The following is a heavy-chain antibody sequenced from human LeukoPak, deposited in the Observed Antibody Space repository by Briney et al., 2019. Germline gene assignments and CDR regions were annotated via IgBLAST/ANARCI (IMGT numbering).Heavy chain of an antibody. Sequence: PSETLSLTCAVYGGSFSGYYWSWIRQPPGKGLEWIGEINHSGSTSYNPSLKSRVTISVDTSKNQFSLKLSSVTAADTAVYYCAREESSGWYWYFDLWGRGTLVTVSS. CDR1: GGSFSGYY. CDR3: AREESSGWYWYFDL. V-gene: IGHV4-34*01. J-gene: IGHJ2*01. CDR2: INHSGST. D-gene: IGHD6-19*01.